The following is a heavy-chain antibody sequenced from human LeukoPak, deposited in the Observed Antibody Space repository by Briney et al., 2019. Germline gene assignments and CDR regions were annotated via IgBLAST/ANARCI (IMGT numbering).Heavy chain of an antibody. J-gene: IGHJ4*02. CDR2: IKQDGSEK. D-gene: IGHD3-10*01. Sequence: GGSLRLSCAASGFTFSTYWMSWVRQAPGKGLEWVANIKQDGSEKVYVDSAKGRFTISRDNAKNSLYLQMNSLRAEDTAVYYCARDLVLGSGSMGQWGQGTLVTVSS. CDR3: ARDLVLGSGSMGQ. V-gene: IGHV3-7*01. CDR1: GFTFSTYW.